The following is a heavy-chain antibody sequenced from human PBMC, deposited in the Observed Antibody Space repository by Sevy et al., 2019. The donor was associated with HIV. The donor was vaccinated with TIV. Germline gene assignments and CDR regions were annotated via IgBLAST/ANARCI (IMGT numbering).Heavy chain of an antibody. CDR2: IHYNGHI. J-gene: IGHJ4*02. V-gene: IGHV4-59*08. Sequence: SETLSLTCTVSGGSITSLYCNWIRQPPGKGLEWIAKIHYNGHINYNPSLKSRVTLSLDTSKNQFSLRLSSVTAADTAMYYCAGENAWGRGYSWGQGTLVTVSS. D-gene: IGHD1-26*01. CDR1: GGSITSLY. CDR3: AGENAWGRGYS.